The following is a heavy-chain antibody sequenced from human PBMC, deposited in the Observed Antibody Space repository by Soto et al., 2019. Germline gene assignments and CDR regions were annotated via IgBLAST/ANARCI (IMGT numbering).Heavy chain of an antibody. CDR1: GGSFSGYY. J-gene: IGHJ6*02. Sequence: QVQLQQGGAGLLKPSETLSLTCAVYGGSFSGYYWSWIRQPPGKGLEWIGEINHSGSTNYNPSLKSRVTISVDTSKNQFSLTLSSVTAADTAVYYCARTDDYYGMDVWGQGTTVTVSS. D-gene: IGHD3-16*01. CDR3: ARTDDYYGMDV. CDR2: INHSGST. V-gene: IGHV4-34*01.